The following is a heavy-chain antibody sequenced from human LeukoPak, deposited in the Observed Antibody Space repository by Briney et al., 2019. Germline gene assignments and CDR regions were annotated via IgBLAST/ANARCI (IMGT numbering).Heavy chain of an antibody. D-gene: IGHD6-6*01. CDR2: LGGLSESV. J-gene: IGHJ4*02. Sequence: GGSLRLSCAASGFIFSNYAMTWVRQAPGKGLEWVSILGGLSESVYYPDSVKGRFTVSRDNAKNTLYLRVNNLRAEDTAVYYCARGPNSNWSGLDFWGQGTLLTVSS. V-gene: IGHV3-23*01. CDR3: ARGPNSNWSGLDF. CDR1: GFIFSNYA.